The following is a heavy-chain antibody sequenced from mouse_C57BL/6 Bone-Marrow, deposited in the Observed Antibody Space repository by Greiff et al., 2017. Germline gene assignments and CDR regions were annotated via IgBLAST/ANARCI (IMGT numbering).Heavy chain of an antibody. CDR2: IYPGSGNT. D-gene: IGHD2-5*01. CDR3: ASLYSNYNNY. CDR1: GYSFTSYY. Sequence: QVQLKQSGPELVKPGASVKISCKASGYSFTSYYIHWVKQRPGQGLEWIGWIYPGSGNTKYNEKFKGKATLTADTSSSTAYMQLSSLTSEDSAVYYCASLYSNYNNYWGQGATLTVSS. V-gene: IGHV1-66*01. J-gene: IGHJ2*01.